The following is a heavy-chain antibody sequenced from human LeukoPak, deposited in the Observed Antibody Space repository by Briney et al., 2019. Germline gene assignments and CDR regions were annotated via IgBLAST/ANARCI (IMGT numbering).Heavy chain of an antibody. Sequence: SQTLSLTCAISGDSLSSNIAAWHWIRHSPSGGLECLVRTYYRSKWYNDYAVSVKSRITISPDTSKNQFSLQLNSVTPEHTAVYYCARDRYYYGSGSSYYSDYWGQGTLVTVSS. D-gene: IGHD3-10*01. CDR3: ARDRYYYGSGSSYYSDY. J-gene: IGHJ4*02. V-gene: IGHV6-1*01. CDR2: TYYRSKWYN. CDR1: GDSLSSNIAA.